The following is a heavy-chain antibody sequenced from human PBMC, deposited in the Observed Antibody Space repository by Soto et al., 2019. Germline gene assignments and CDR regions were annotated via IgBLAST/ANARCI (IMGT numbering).Heavy chain of an antibody. V-gene: IGHV3-33*01. CDR1: GFTFSSYG. J-gene: IGHJ6*02. CDR2: IWYDGSNK. D-gene: IGHD6-6*01. Sequence: GGSLRLSCAASGFTFSSYGMHWVRQAPGKGLEWVAVIWYDGSNKYYADSVKGRFTISRDNSKNTLYLQMNSLRAEDTAVYYCARELIAARQVGYVSGMDVWGQGTTVTVSS. CDR3: ARELIAARQVGYVSGMDV.